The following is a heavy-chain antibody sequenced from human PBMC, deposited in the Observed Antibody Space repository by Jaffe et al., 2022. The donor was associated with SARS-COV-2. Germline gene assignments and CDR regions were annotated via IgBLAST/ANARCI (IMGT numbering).Heavy chain of an antibody. V-gene: IGHV4-39*01. CDR1: GGSISSSSYY. J-gene: IGHJ4*02. CDR2: IYYSGST. CDR3: ASHPYYYGSPRGYYFDY. D-gene: IGHD3-10*01. Sequence: QLQLQESGPGLVKPSETLSLTCTVSGGSISSSSYYWGWIRQPPGKGLEWIGSIYYSGSTYYNPSLKSRVTISVDTSKNQFSLKLSSVTAADTAVYYCASHPYYYGSPRGYYFDYWGQGTLVTVSS.